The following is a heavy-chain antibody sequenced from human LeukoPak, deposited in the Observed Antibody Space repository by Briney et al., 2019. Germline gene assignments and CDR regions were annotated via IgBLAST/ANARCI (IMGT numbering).Heavy chain of an antibody. CDR3: ARYCNGVNCYSGYDY. CDR1: GVTFNNYA. Sequence: GGSLRLSCGAFGVTFNNYALHWVRQAPGKGLEYVSAISTNGDSTYYAISVKGRFTISRDNSKNTLYLQMGSLRAEDMAVYYCARYCNGVNCYSGYDYWGQGTLVTVSS. J-gene: IGHJ4*02. D-gene: IGHD2-15*01. V-gene: IGHV3-64*01. CDR2: ISTNGDST.